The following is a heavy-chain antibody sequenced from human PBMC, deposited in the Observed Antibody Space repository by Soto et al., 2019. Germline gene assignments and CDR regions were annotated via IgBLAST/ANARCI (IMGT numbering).Heavy chain of an antibody. J-gene: IGHJ6*02. CDR1: GFTFSSYG. V-gene: IGHV3-30*18. CDR2: ISYDGRNK. CDR3: AKDQRYCSSWYPGNSYYYGMDV. D-gene: IGHD6-13*01. Sequence: QVQLVESGGGVVQPGRSLRLSCAASGFTFSSYGMHWVRQAPGKGLEWVAVISYDGRNKYYADSVKGRFTISRDNSKKTLYLQMNSLRAEDTAVYYCAKDQRYCSSWYPGNSYYYGMDVWGQGTTVTVSS.